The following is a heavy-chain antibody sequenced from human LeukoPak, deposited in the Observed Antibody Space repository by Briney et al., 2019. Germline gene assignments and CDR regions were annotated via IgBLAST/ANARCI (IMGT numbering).Heavy chain of an antibody. D-gene: IGHD4/OR15-4a*01. CDR1: GFTFTTSW. CDR3: ARDPFHGALDY. J-gene: IGHJ4*02. CDR2: MNPDGSTR. Sequence: GGSLRLSCAASGFTFTTSWMSWVRQAPGKGLEWVADMNPDGSTRVYVDSVQGRFTISRDNAKNSAYLQINSLKGEDTAVFYCARDPFHGALDYWGQGTLVTVSS. V-gene: IGHV3-7*01.